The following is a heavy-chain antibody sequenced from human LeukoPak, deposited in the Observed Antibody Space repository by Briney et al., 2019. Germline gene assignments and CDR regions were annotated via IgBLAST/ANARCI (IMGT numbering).Heavy chain of an antibody. D-gene: IGHD3-10*01. CDR3: AREVYGMVRGVIGTYYYYMDV. V-gene: IGHV1-2*02. Sequence: ASVKVSCKASGYSFTGYYMHWVRQAPGQGLEWMGWINPNSGDTKYAQKFQGRVTMTRDTSISTAYMELTRLRSDDTAVYYCAREVYGMVRGVIGTYYYYMDVWGKGTTVTISS. CDR2: INPNSGDT. J-gene: IGHJ6*03. CDR1: GYSFTGYY.